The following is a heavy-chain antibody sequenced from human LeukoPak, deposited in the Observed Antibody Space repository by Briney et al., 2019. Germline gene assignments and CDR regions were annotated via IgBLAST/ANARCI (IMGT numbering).Heavy chain of an antibody. V-gene: IGHV4-39*07. J-gene: IGHJ4*02. Sequence: SETLSLTCTVSGGSISSSSYYWGWIRQPPGKGLEWIGSIYYSGSTYYNPSLKSRVTISVDTSKNQFSLKLSSVTAADTAVYYCARDGRYCGGDCYSGFDYWGQGTLVTVSS. D-gene: IGHD2-21*02. CDR2: IYYSGST. CDR3: ARDGRYCGGDCYSGFDY. CDR1: GGSISSSSYY.